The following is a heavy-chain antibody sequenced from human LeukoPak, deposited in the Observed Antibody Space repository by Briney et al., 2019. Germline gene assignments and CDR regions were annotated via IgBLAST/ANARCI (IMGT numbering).Heavy chain of an antibody. CDR2: IYYSGST. CDR3: AREKKMIVEGPWYFDL. D-gene: IGHD3-22*01. CDR1: GGSISSYY. V-gene: IGHV4-59*01. J-gene: IGHJ2*01. Sequence: PSETLSLTCTVSGGSISSYYWSWIRQPPGKGLEWIGYIYYSGSTNYNPSLKSRVTISVDTSKNQFSLKLSSVTAADTAVYYCAREKKMIVEGPWYFDLWGRGTLVTVSS.